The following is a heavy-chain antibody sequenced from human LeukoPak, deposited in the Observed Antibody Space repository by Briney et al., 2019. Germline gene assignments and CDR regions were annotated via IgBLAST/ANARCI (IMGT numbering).Heavy chain of an antibody. CDR2: IYHSGST. Sequence: SETLSLTCAVSGGSISSGGYSWSWIRQPPGKGLEWTGYIYHSGSTYYNPSLKSRVTISVDRSKNQFSLKLSSVTAADTAVYYCARDRAFDFWSGGMDVWGQGTTVTVSS. V-gene: IGHV4-30-2*01. CDR1: GGSISSGGYS. CDR3: ARDRAFDFWSGGMDV. J-gene: IGHJ6*02. D-gene: IGHD3-3*01.